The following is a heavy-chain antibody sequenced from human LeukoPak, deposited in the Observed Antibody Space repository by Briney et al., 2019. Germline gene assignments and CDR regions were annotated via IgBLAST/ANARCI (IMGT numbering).Heavy chain of an antibody. J-gene: IGHJ4*02. D-gene: IGHD2-21*01. CDR2: IKSKTDGETT. V-gene: IGHV3-15*07. CDR1: GFTFRNAW. Sequence: GGSLRLFCAASGFTFRNAWMNWVRQAPGKGLEWVGRIKSKTDGETTEYAAPVKDRFSISRDHSKSMMYLQTTSLTTEDTAVYYCITPLPYSAKGGQGTLVTVSS. CDR3: ITPLPYSAK.